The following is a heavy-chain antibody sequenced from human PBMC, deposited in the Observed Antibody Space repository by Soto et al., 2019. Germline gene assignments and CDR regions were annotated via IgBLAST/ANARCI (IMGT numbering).Heavy chain of an antibody. D-gene: IGHD3-16*01. V-gene: IGHV3-33*01. J-gene: IGHJ3*01. Sequence: LRLSCAVSGFSFRAYGFHWVRQPPGKGLEWVAVISPKGLSDSVEGRFTISRDNSKDTLYLQMNNLRAEDTALYYCARDDAFGDENAFDLWGQGTMVTVSS. CDR2: ISPK. CDR1: GFSFRAYG. CDR3: ARDDAFGDENAFDL.